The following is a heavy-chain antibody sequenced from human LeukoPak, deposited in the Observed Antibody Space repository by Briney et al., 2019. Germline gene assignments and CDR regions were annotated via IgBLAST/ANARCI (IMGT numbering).Heavy chain of an antibody. V-gene: IGHV3-23*01. CDR1: XXXFSSYA. D-gene: IGHD5-12*01. CDR3: AKDRRGYSGYADY. CDR2: ISGSGGST. J-gene: IGHJ4*02. Sequence: HPGGSLRLSXXXXXXXFSSYAMSWVRQAPGKGLEWVSAISGSGGSTYYADSVKGRFTISRDNSKNTLYLQMNSLRAEDTAVYYCAKDRRGYSGYADYWGQGTLVTVSS.